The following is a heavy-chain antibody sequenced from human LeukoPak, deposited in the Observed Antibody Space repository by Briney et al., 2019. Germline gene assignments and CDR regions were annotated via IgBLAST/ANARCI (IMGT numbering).Heavy chain of an antibody. Sequence: GGSLRLSCAASGFTFSSYSMNWVRQAPGKGLEWVANIKQDGSEKYYVDSVKGRFTISRDNAKNSLYLQMNSLRAEDTAVYYCARDPALRSSGAFDIWGQGTMVTVSS. CDR2: IKQDGSEK. V-gene: IGHV3-7*01. CDR3: ARDPALRSSGAFDI. D-gene: IGHD6-6*01. CDR1: GFTFSSYS. J-gene: IGHJ3*02.